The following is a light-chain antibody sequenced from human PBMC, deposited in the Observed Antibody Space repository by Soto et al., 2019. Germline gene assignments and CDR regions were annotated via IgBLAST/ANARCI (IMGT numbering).Light chain of an antibody. Sequence: EIVLTQSPGTLSLSPGKRATLSSRASQSVSSSYLAWYQQKPGQAPRLLIYGASSRATGIPDRFSGSGSGTDFTLTISRLEPEDFAVYYCQQYGSSQTFGQGTKVEIK. V-gene: IGKV3-20*01. CDR3: QQYGSSQT. J-gene: IGKJ1*01. CDR2: GAS. CDR1: QSVSSSY.